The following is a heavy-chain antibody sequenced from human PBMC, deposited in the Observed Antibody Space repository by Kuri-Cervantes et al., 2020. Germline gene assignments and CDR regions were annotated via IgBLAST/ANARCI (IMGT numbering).Heavy chain of an antibody. V-gene: IGHV3-21*04. CDR1: GFTFSNNW. D-gene: IGHD3-22*01. CDR3: AKDYYGPDY. CDR2: ISYSSIYI. Sequence: GESLKISCAASGFTFSNNWMSWVRQAPGKGLEWVSSISYSSIYIYYADSVKGRFTISRDNSKNTLYLQMNSLRAEDTAVYYCAKDYYGPDYWGQGTLVTVSS. J-gene: IGHJ4*02.